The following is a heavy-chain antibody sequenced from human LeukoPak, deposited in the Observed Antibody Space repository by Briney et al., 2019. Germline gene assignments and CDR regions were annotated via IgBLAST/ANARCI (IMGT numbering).Heavy chain of an antibody. V-gene: IGHV4-61*02. Sequence: PSETLSLTCTVSGGSISSGSYYWSWIRQPAGKGLEWIGRIYTSGSTNYNPSLKSRVTISVDTSKNQFSLKLSSVTAADTAVYFCARDVGATVVFDIWGQGTFVTVSS. CDR2: IYTSGST. D-gene: IGHD1-26*01. CDR1: GGSISSGSYY. CDR3: ARDVGATVVFDI. J-gene: IGHJ3*02.